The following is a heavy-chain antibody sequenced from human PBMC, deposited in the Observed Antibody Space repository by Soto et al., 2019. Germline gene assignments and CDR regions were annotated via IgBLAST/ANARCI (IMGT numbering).Heavy chain of an antibody. J-gene: IGHJ4*02. D-gene: IGHD6-6*01. CDR3: ARERIAARQVDY. CDR1: GFTFSSYG. Sequence: GGSLRLSCAASGFTFSSYGMHWVRQAPGKGLEWVAVIWYDGSNKYYADSVKGRFTMSRYNSKNTRYLQMNSLRAEDTAVYYCARERIAARQVDYWGQGTLVTVSS. V-gene: IGHV3-33*01. CDR2: IWYDGSNK.